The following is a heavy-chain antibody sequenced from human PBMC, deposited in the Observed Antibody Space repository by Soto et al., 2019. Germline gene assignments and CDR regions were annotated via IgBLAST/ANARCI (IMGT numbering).Heavy chain of an antibody. CDR3: ARGGDIVVVVAAPDAFDF. D-gene: IGHD2-15*01. V-gene: IGHV1-46*01. CDR1: GYTFTSYY. Sequence: ASVKVSCKASGYTFTSYYMHWVRQAPGQGLEWMGIINPSGGSTSYAQKFQGRVTMTRDTSTSTVYMELSSLRSEDTAVYYCARGGDIVVVVAAPDAFDFWGQGTMVTVSS. J-gene: IGHJ3*01. CDR2: INPSGGST.